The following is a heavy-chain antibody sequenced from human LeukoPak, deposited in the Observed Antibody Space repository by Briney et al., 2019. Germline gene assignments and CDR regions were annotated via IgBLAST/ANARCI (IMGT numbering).Heavy chain of an antibody. CDR2: ISWDGGST. CDR1: GFTFDDYT. Sequence: GGSLRLSCAASGFTFDDYTMHWVRQAPGKGLEWVSLISWDGGSTYYADSVKGRFTISRDNSKNSLYLQMNSLRTEDTALYYCAKDATSRTDNTSCPMHWGQGTLVSVSS. J-gene: IGHJ4*02. D-gene: IGHD2-2*01. CDR3: AKDATSRTDNTSCPMH. V-gene: IGHV3-43*01.